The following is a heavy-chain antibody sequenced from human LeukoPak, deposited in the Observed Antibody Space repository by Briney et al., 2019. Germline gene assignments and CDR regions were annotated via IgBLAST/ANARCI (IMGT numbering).Heavy chain of an antibody. J-gene: IGHJ4*02. CDR2: INHSGST. Sequence: PSETLSLTCAVYGGSFSGYYWSWLRQPPGKGLEWIGEINHSGSTNYNPSLKSRVTISVDTSKNQFSLKLSSVTAADTAVYYCASITRPAYSSGWYRDYWGQGTLVTVSS. V-gene: IGHV4-34*01. CDR3: ASITRPAYSSGWYRDY. CDR1: GGSFSGYY. D-gene: IGHD6-19*01.